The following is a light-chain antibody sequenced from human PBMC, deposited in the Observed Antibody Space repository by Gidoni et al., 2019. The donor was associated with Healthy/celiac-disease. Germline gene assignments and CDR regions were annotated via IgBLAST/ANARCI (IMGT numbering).Light chain of an antibody. Sequence: DIVLTPSPATLSLSPGESATLSCSASQSVSSYVAWYQQKPGQAPRLLIDDASNRATGIPARFRGSGSGTDFTRTISSLEPEDFAVYYCQQRRNGPPGTFGPGTKVDIK. CDR3: QQRRNGPPGT. V-gene: IGKV3-11*01. CDR2: DAS. CDR1: QSVSSY. J-gene: IGKJ3*01.